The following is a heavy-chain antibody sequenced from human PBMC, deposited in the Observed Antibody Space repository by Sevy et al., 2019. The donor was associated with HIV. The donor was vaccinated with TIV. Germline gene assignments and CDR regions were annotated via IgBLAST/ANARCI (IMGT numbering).Heavy chain of an antibody. Sequence: GGSLRLSCAASGFTFSSYSMNWVRQAPGKGLEWVSSLSSSSSYIYYADSVKGRFTISRDNAKNSLYLQMNSLRAEDTAVYYCARAQGGYSYGDPAFDIWGQGTMVTVSS. CDR3: ARAQGGYSYGDPAFDI. CDR1: GFTFSSYS. J-gene: IGHJ3*02. V-gene: IGHV3-21*01. CDR2: LSSSSSYI. D-gene: IGHD5-18*01.